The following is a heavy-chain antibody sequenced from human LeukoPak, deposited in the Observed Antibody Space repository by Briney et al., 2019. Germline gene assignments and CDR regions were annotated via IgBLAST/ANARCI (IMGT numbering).Heavy chain of an antibody. D-gene: IGHD3-22*01. V-gene: IGHV4-4*07. CDR3: AREVRSSGYSLDY. CDR1: GGSISSYY. J-gene: IGHJ4*02. Sequence: SETLSLTCTVSGGSISSYYWSWIRQPAGKGLEWIGRIYSSGSTNYNPSLKSRVTMSVDTSKNQFSLKLRSVTATDTAVYYCAREVRSSGYSLDYWGQGTLVTVSS. CDR2: IYSSGST.